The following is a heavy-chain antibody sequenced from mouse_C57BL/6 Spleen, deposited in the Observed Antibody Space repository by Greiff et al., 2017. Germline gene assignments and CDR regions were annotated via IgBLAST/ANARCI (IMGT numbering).Heavy chain of an antibody. D-gene: IGHD1-1*01. CDR1: GYAFSSYW. J-gene: IGHJ2*01. V-gene: IGHV1-80*01. CDR2: IYPGDGDT. CDR3: ARRVVYDGSSYYFDY. Sequence: SGASVKISCKASGYAFSSYWMNWVKQRPGKGLEWIGRIYPGDGDTTYNGKFKGKATLTADKSSSTAYMQLSSVTSEDSAVYFCARRVVYDGSSYYFDYWGQGTTLTVSS.